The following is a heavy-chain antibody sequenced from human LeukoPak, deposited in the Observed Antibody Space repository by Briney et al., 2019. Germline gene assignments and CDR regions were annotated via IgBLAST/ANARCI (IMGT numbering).Heavy chain of an antibody. CDR1: GFAFSSYW. Sequence: GGSLRLSCAASGFAFSSYWMHWVRQAPGKGLVWVSRINSDGSSTSYADSVKGRFTISRDNAKNTLYLQMNSLRAEDTAVYYCARVQGHPPNGLDIWGQGTMVTVSS. CDR3: ARVQGHPPNGLDI. J-gene: IGHJ3*02. CDR2: INSDGSST. V-gene: IGHV3-74*01. D-gene: IGHD2-8*01.